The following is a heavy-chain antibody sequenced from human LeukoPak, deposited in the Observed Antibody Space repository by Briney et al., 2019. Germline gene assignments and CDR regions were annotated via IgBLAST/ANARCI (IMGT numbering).Heavy chain of an antibody. V-gene: IGHV1-18*01. CDR3: ARGQSVVVVAAPLDY. J-gene: IGHJ4*02. D-gene: IGHD2-15*01. CDR2: FSAYNGNT. CDR1: GYTFTSYG. Sequence: ASVKVSCKASGYTFTSYGISWVRQAPGQGLEWMGWFSAYNGNTNYAQKLQGRVTMTTDTSTSTAYMELRSLRSDDTAVYYCARGQSVVVVAAPLDYWGQGTLVTVSS.